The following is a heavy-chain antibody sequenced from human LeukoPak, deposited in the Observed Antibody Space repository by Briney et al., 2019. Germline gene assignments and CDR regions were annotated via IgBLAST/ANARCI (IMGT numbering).Heavy chain of an antibody. CDR3: ARHYSSGSDFDY. Sequence: GESLKISCKGSGYSFTRYWISWVRQMPGKGQEWMGRIDPGDSYTNYSTSFQGHVTISADKSISTAYLQWSSLKASDTAMYYCARHYSSGSDFDYWGQGTLVTVSS. V-gene: IGHV5-10-1*01. CDR1: GYSFTRYW. CDR2: IDPGDSYT. D-gene: IGHD6-19*01. J-gene: IGHJ4*02.